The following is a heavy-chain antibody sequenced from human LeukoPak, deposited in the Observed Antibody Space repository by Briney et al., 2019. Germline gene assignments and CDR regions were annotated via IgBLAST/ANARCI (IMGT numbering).Heavy chain of an antibody. CDR2: IYNTATT. CDR1: GDSLKNYY. V-gene: IGHV4-59*01. Sequence: SETLSLTCTVSGDSLKNYYWTWIRQPPGKAPEWIGYIYNTATTVYNPSLASRVTISVDTSKKQFSLKLSSVTPADTAVYYCARDRYDFWSGYYTGMSGWFDPWGQGTLVTVSS. CDR3: ARDRYDFWSGYYTGMSGWFDP. D-gene: IGHD3-3*01. J-gene: IGHJ5*02.